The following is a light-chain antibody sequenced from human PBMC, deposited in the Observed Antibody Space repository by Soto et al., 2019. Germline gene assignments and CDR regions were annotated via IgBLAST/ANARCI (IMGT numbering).Light chain of an antibody. Sequence: IQMTQSPSSLSASVGDRVTITCRASQSISSYLNWYQQEPGKAPKLLIYAASSLQSGVPSRFSGSGSGTDFTLTISSLQPEDFAVYYCQQYDNWPPITFGQGTRLEIK. V-gene: IGKV1-39*01. CDR2: AAS. CDR1: QSISSY. J-gene: IGKJ5*01. CDR3: QQYDNWPPIT.